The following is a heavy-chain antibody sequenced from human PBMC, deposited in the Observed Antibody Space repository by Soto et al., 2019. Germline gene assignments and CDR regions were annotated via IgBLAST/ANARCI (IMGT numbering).Heavy chain of an antibody. J-gene: IGHJ5*02. D-gene: IGHD6-13*01. CDR1: GFTFRSFT. V-gene: IGHV3-21*01. Sequence: GGSLRLSCAASGFTFRSFTMNWVRQAPGKGLEWVSTISSNSAYIYYTDALRGRFTISRDNAKNSLHLQMNSLRAEDTAVYYCTRDASRDSSARGWFDPWGPGTLLTVSS. CDR2: ISSNSAYI. CDR3: TRDASRDSSARGWFDP.